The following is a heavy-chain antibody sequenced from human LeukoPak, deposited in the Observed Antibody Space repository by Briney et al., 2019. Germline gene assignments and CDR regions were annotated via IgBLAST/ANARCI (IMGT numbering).Heavy chain of an antibody. D-gene: IGHD5-24*01. CDR2: IYSGSST. V-gene: IGHV3-53*01. CDR1: GFTVSSNY. Sequence: LGGSLRLSCAASGFTVSSNYMSWVRQAPGKGLEWVSLIYSGSSTYYADSVKGRFTISRDNSKNTLYLQMNSLRAEDTAVYYCARVQRDGYNRGFDYWGQGTLVTVSS. CDR3: ARVQRDGYNRGFDY. J-gene: IGHJ4*02.